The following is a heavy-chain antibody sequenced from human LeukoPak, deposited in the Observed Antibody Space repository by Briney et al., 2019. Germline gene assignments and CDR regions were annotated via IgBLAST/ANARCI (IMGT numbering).Heavy chain of an antibody. J-gene: IGHJ5*02. Sequence: PGRSQRLSCVASGFAFSDYYMTWIRQAPGKGPEWVADINRNGDAINYADSVKGRFTISRTNANNSLFLQMNSLRAEDTAVYYCARGDILTGYYYNWFDPWGQGTLVTVSS. D-gene: IGHD3-9*01. CDR1: GFAFSDYY. CDR3: ARGDILTGYYYNWFDP. CDR2: INRNGDAI. V-gene: IGHV3-11*04.